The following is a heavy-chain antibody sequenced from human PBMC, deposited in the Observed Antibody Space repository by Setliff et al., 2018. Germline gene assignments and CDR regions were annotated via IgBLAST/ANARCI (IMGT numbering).Heavy chain of an antibody. CDR1: GGTFSSYA. CDR2: IIPILGIA. J-gene: IGHJ4*02. CDR3: ASSHYDSSGPILDY. D-gene: IGHD3-22*01. Sequence: SVKVSCKASGGTFSSYAISWVRQAPGQGLEWMGGIIPILGIANYAQKFQGRVTITADESTSTAYMELSSLRSEDTAVYYCASSHYDSSGPILDYWGQGTLVTVSS. V-gene: IGHV1-69*10.